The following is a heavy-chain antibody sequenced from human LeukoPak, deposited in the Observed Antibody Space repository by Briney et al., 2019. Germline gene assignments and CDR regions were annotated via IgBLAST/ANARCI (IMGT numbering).Heavy chain of an antibody. D-gene: IGHD2-21*01. Sequence: GGSLRLSCAASGFSFSDYYMTWIRQARGKGLEWVSHISSTGTMIYYADSVKGRFSISRDNAKRSLYLQMNRLRVEDTGVYYCAKIPRFWGQGVLVTVSS. J-gene: IGHJ4*02. CDR2: ISSTGTMI. CDR3: AKIPRF. V-gene: IGHV3-11*01. CDR1: GFSFSDYY.